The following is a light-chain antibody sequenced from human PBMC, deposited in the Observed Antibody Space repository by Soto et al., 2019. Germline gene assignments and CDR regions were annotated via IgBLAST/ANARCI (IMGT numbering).Light chain of an antibody. V-gene: IGLV2-11*01. CDR1: SSDVGGYNY. Sequence: QSALTQPRSVSGSPGQSVTISCTGTSSDVGGYNYVSWYQQHPGKAPKLMIYDVSKRPSGVPDRFSGSKSGNTASLTISGLQAEDEDDDYCCSYAGSYTFSVFGTGTKLTVL. CDR2: DVS. J-gene: IGLJ1*01. CDR3: CSYAGSYTFSV.